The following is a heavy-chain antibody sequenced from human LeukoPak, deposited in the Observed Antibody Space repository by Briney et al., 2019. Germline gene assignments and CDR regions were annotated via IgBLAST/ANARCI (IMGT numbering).Heavy chain of an antibody. Sequence: GESLKISCKASGYSFTSYWIGWVRQMPGKGLEWMGITYPGDSDTKYSPSFQGQVTISADKSISTAYLQWSSLKASDTAMYYCARPPPGYCSSTSCPWIAFDIWGQGTMVTVSS. V-gene: IGHV5-51*01. J-gene: IGHJ3*02. CDR1: GYSFTSYW. CDR2: TYPGDSDT. CDR3: ARPPPGYCSSTSCPWIAFDI. D-gene: IGHD2-2*01.